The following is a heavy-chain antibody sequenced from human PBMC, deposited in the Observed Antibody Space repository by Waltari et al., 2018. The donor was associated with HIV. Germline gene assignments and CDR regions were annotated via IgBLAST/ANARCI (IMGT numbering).Heavy chain of an antibody. CDR1: GGSVSSGTYY. CDR2: ISNSGST. D-gene: IGHD7-27*01. Sequence: QVQLQESGPGLAKPSETLSLTCSVSGGSVSSGTYYWSWIRQWPGKGLEWIGYISNSGSTNYNPSRKRRVTISVDTSKNQFFLKLNSVTAADTAVYYCARRGTGGRAFDIWGQGTMVTVSS. V-gene: IGHV4-61*01. CDR3: ARRGTGGRAFDI. J-gene: IGHJ3*02.